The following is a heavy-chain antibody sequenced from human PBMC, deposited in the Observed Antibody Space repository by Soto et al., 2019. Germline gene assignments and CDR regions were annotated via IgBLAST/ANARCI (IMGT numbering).Heavy chain of an antibody. D-gene: IGHD5-18*01. CDR2: IYHVGIT. J-gene: IGHJ4*02. Sequence: ASETLSLTCAVSGGSVSSTQWWTWVRQAPGKGLEWLGDIYHVGITKYNPALQSRVTISVDTSNNHFSLKLSSVTAADTAVYYGASNSYGYTFYEYWGQGTLVTVSS. V-gene: IGHV4-4*02. CDR1: GGSVSSTQW. CDR3: ASNSYGYTFYEY.